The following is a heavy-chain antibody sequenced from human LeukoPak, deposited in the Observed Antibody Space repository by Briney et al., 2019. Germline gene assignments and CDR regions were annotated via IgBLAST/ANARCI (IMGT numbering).Heavy chain of an antibody. CDR2: ISSSSSYI. CDR3: ATRNYYDSSGYFDAFDI. CDR1: GFTFSSYS. Sequence: GGSLRLSCAASGFTFSSYSMNWVRQAPGKGLEWVSSISSSSSYIYYADSVKGRFTISRDNAKNSLYLQMNSLRAEDTAVYYCATRNYYDSSGYFDAFDIWGLGTLVTVSS. D-gene: IGHD3-22*01. J-gene: IGHJ3*02. V-gene: IGHV3-21*01.